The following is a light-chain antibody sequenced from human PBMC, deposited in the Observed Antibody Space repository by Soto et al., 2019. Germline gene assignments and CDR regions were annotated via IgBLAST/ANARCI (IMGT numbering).Light chain of an antibody. CDR3: QQAHVSPFT. CDR1: QSISGE. CDR2: GVS. V-gene: IGKV3-15*01. Sequence: EIVMTQSPATLSMSPGERATLSCRASQSISGELAWYQQRPGQPPRLLIYGVSTRHTGVPDRFSGSGSGSDFARTISGLQSEDFALYYCQQAHVSPFTFGYATRLDI. J-gene: IGKJ3*01.